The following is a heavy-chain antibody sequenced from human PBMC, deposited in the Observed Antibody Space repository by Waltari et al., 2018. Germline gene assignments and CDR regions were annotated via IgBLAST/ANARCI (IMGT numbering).Heavy chain of an antibody. CDR3: VKGSGGSRPYYFDS. CDR1: GFTFSDYA. V-gene: IGHV3-23*05. J-gene: IGHJ4*02. D-gene: IGHD1-26*01. CDR2: IYRSGTT. Sequence: QLLESGGGLVQPGGSLRPSCVASGFTFSDYAMSWVRQAPGKGLDWVAVIYRSGTTIYADSAKGRFTISRDHSLYLQMKSLRVEDTAVYYCVKGSGGSRPYYFDSWGQGTLVTVSS.